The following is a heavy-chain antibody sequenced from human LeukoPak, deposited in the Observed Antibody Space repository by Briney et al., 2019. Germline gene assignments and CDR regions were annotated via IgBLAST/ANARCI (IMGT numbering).Heavy chain of an antibody. CDR3: AREEQQLVWPDAYYYMDV. Sequence: ASVKVSCKASGYTFTGYYMHWVRQAPGQGLEWMGRINPNSGGTNYAQKFQGRVTMTRDTSISTAYMGLSRLRSDDTAVYYCAREEQQLVWPDAYYYMDVWGEGTTVTVSS. CDR2: INPNSGGT. J-gene: IGHJ6*03. D-gene: IGHD6-13*01. CDR1: GYTFTGYY. V-gene: IGHV1-2*06.